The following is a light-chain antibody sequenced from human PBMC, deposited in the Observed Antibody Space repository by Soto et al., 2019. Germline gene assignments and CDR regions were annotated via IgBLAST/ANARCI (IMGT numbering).Light chain of an antibody. V-gene: IGLV2-14*03. J-gene: IGLJ1*01. CDR1: SSDVGAYDF. CDR3: SSYTTSSTRV. Sequence: QSALTQPASVSGSLGQSIAISCTGTSSDVGAYDFVSWYQQHPDKAPKLMIYEVSHRPSGVSYRFSGSKSVNTATLTISGLQAEDEADYYCSSYTTSSTRVFGTGTKVTVL. CDR2: EVS.